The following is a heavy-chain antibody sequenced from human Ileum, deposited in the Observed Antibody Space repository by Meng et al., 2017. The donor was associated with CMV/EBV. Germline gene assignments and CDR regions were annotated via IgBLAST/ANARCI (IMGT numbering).Heavy chain of an antibody. CDR2: IFFRWSA. CDR1: GASRRSRENY. J-gene: IGHJ4*02. Sequence: CPVSGASRRSRENYWGWIRQSPGRGLEWIGGIFFRWSAYYNPSLQSRASISVDTSKNQFSLTLTSVTAADTAVYFCAKQGGYNDDDDYWGQGTLVTVSS. CDR3: AKQGGYNDDDDY. V-gene: IGHV4-39*07. D-gene: IGHD3-3*01.